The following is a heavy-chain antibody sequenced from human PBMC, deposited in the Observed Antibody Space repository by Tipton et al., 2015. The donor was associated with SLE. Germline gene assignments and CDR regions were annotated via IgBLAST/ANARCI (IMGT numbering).Heavy chain of an antibody. Sequence: TLSLTCTVSGDSISSNHYYLAWIRQPPGKGLEWIGNIFYRGGTYYNPSLKSRLTISVDTSKNQFSLKLSSVTAADTAVYYCARSAQTYYYGSGSYRYFDYWGQGTLVTVSS. D-gene: IGHD3-10*01. CDR1: GDSISSNHYY. CDR3: ARSAQTYYYGSGSYRYFDY. J-gene: IGHJ4*02. CDR2: IFYRGGT. V-gene: IGHV4-39*01.